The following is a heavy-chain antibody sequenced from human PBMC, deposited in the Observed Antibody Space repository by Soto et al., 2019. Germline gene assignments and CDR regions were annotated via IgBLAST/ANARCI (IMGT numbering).Heavy chain of an antibody. D-gene: IGHD6-13*01. J-gene: IGHJ6*02. Sequence: QVQLVESGGGVVQPGRSLRLSCAASGFTFSSYGMHWVRQAPGKGLEWVAVIWYDGSNKYYADSVKGRFTISRDNSKNTLYLQMNSLRAEDTAVYYCAAQEGGFIAAAGIYGMDVWGQGTTVTVSS. CDR1: GFTFSSYG. CDR2: IWYDGSNK. V-gene: IGHV3-33*01. CDR3: AAQEGGFIAAAGIYGMDV.